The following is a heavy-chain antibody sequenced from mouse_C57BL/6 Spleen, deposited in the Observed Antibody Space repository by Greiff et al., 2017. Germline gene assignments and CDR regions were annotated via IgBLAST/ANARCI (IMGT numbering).Heavy chain of an antibody. V-gene: IGHV1-63*01. CDR3: ARRGCDAFGG. J-gene: IGHJ2*01. CDR1: GYTFTNYW. Sequence: VKLMESGAELVRPGTSVKMSCKASGYTFTNYWIGWAKQRPGHGLEWIGDIYPGGGYTNYNEKFKGKATLTADKSSSTAYMQFSSLTSEDSAIYYCARRGCDAFGGWGQGTTLTVSS. CDR2: IYPGGGYT.